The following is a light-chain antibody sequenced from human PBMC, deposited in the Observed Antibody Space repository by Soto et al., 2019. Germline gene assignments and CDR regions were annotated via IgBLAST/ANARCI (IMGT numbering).Light chain of an antibody. CDR3: QQRYNWPLT. CDR2: DAS. V-gene: IGKV3-11*01. J-gene: IGKJ1*01. Sequence: EIVLTQSPATLSLSPGERATLSCRASQSVSSYLAWYQQKFGQAPRLLIYDASNRATGIPARFSGSGSVTDFTLTISSLEPEDFAIYYCQQRYNWPLTFGQGTKVEIK. CDR1: QSVSSY.